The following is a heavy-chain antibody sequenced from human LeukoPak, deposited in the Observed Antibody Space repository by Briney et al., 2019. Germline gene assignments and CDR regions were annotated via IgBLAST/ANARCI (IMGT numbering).Heavy chain of an antibody. V-gene: IGHV1-69*13. CDR2: IIPIFGTA. Sequence: SVKVSCKASGGTFSSYAISWVRQAPGQGLEWMGGIIPIFGTANHAQKFQGRVTITADESTSTAYMELSSLRSEDTAVYYCARDQDSDSGSYYNAWGQGTLVTVSS. J-gene: IGHJ5*02. CDR1: GGTFSSYA. D-gene: IGHD3-10*01. CDR3: ARDQDSDSGSYYNA.